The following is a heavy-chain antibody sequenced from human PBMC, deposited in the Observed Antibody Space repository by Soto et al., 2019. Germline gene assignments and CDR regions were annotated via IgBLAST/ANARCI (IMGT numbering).Heavy chain of an antibody. Sequence: EVQLVESGGGLVQPGRSLRLSCAASGFTFDNYAMHWVRQAPGKGLEWVSGISWSSVTFGYADSVKGRFTISRDNAKNYLYMQMNSLRAEDTAFYYCAKDHDEDFGYDLDYFDYWGQGTLVTVSS. CDR2: ISWSSVTF. D-gene: IGHD5-12*01. CDR3: AKDHDEDFGYDLDYFDY. CDR1: GFTFDNYA. V-gene: IGHV3-9*01. J-gene: IGHJ4*02.